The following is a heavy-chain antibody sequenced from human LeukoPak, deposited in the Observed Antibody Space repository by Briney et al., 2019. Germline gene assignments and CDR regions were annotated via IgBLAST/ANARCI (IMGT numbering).Heavy chain of an antibody. CDR3: ARGDWAPFDY. CDR2: ISSSSSYI. V-gene: IGHV3-21*01. J-gene: IGHJ4*02. Sequence: PGGSLRLSCAASGFTFSSYSMNWVRQAPGKGLEWVSSISSSSSYIYYADSVKGRFTISRDNAKNSLYLQINSLRAEDTAVYYCARGDWAPFDYWGQGSLLTVSS. D-gene: IGHD2-21*02. CDR1: GFTFSSYS.